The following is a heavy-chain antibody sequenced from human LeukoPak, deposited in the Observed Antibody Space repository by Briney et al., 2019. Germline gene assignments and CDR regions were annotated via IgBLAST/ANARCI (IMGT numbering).Heavy chain of an antibody. Sequence: GESLKISCNGSGYRFTTYWIGWVRQMPGKGLEWIGLIHPGDSDTRYRPSFQGRVTISADKSISTAYLQWSSLKASDTAMYYCARHVRSGSTWYFDFWGQGTLVTVSA. D-gene: IGHD6-13*01. CDR3: ARHVRSGSTWYFDF. CDR1: GYRFTTYW. CDR2: IHPGDSDT. J-gene: IGHJ4*02. V-gene: IGHV5-51*01.